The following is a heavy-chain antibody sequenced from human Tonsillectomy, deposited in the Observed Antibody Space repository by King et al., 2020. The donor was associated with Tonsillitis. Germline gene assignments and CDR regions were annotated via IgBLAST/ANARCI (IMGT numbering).Heavy chain of an antibody. Sequence: LVQSGAEVKKPGGSVKVSCKAFGYTFTRNGISWVRQAPGQGLEGMGWISTYNANTNYAQTLQGRVTMTTDTSTSTAYMELRSLRSDDTAVYYCARGVSGDFWSGDAFDIWGQGTMVTVSS. V-gene: IGHV1-18*01. J-gene: IGHJ3*02. CDR1: GYTFTRNG. CDR2: ISTYNANT. CDR3: ARGVSGDFWSGDAFDI. D-gene: IGHD3-3*01.